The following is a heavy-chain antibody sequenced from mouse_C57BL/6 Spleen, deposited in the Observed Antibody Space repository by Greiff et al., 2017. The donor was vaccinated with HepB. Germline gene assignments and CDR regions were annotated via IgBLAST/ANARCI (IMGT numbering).Heavy chain of an antibody. D-gene: IGHD2-1*01. Sequence: EVQLQQSGPELVKPGASVKISCKASGYTFTDYYMNWVKQSHGKSLEWIGDINPNNGGTSYNQKFKGKATLTVDKSSSTAYMELRSLTSEDSAVYYCARGGIYYGNPAWFAYWGQGTLVTVSA. V-gene: IGHV1-26*01. CDR3: ARGGIYYGNPAWFAY. CDR1: GYTFTDYY. CDR2: INPNNGGT. J-gene: IGHJ3*01.